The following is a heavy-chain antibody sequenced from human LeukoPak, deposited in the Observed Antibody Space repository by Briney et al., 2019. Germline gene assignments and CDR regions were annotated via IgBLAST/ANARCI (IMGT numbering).Heavy chain of an antibody. J-gene: IGHJ3*02. D-gene: IGHD3-9*01. Sequence: PGGSLRLSCAASGHTFSSYNMNWVRQAPAKGLEWVADITGNGANTYYADSVKGRFTISRDNSKNTLYVQMNSLRAEDTAVYYCAKRTSISLTADRGAFDIWGQGTMVTVSS. CDR1: GHTFSSYN. CDR3: AKRTSISLTADRGAFDI. V-gene: IGHV3-23*01. CDR2: ITGNGANT.